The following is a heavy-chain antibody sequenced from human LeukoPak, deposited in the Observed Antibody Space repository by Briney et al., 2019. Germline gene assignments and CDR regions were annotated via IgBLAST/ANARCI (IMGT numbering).Heavy chain of an antibody. CDR1: GFTFSNYG. D-gene: IGHD1-26*01. CDR2: IRYDGSNK. V-gene: IGHV3-30*02. CDR3: AKDGYSGSYYHFDY. Sequence: GGSLRLSCATSGFTFSNYGMHGVRQAPGKGLEWVTFIRYDGSNKYYADSVKGRFTISRDNSKNTLYLQMNSLRAEDTAVYYCAKDGYSGSYYHFDYWGQGTLVTVSS. J-gene: IGHJ4*02.